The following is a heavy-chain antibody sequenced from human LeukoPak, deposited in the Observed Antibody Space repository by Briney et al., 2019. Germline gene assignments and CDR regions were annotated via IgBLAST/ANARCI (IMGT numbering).Heavy chain of an antibody. Sequence: SETLSLTCTVPGGSISSGGYYWSWIRQHPGKGLEWIGYIYYSGSTYYNPSLKSRVTISVDTSKNQFSLKLSSVTAADTAVYYCARHYYDSSDKAFDIWGQGTMVTVSS. CDR1: GGSISSGGYY. CDR2: IYYSGST. D-gene: IGHD3-22*01. V-gene: IGHV4-31*03. CDR3: ARHYYDSSDKAFDI. J-gene: IGHJ3*02.